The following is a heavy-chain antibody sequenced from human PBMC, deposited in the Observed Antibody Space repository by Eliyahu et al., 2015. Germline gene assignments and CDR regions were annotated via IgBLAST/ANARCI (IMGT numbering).Heavy chain of an antibody. J-gene: IGHJ4*02. D-gene: IGHD5-18*01. Sequence: EEKLVESGGGSVQPGGSLKLSCVVSGFTVXDNXMTWVRQAPGKGLQWVSVVNADGTTFYADSVKGRFTVSRDNSKNTVYLHMNSLRAEDTAVYYCARDTHTWIRFDYWGQGILVTVSS. CDR2: VNADGTT. CDR1: GFTVXDNX. CDR3: ARDTHTWIRFDY. V-gene: IGHV3-66*01.